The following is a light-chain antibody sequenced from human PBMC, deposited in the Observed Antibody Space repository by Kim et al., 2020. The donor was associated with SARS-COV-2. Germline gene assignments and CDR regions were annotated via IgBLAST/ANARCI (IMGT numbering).Light chain of an antibody. V-gene: IGLV3-1*01. CDR1: KLGDKY. Sequence: SYELTQPPSVSVSPGQTASITCSGDKLGDKYACWYQQKPGQSPVLVIYRDSKRPSGIPERFSGSNSGNTATLTISGTQAMDEADYYCQAWDSSIVFGGGTQLTVL. CDR2: RDS. CDR3: QAWDSSIV. J-gene: IGLJ2*01.